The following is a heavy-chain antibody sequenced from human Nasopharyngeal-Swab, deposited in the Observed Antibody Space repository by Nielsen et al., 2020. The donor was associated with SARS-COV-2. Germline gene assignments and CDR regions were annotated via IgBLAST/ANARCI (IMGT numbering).Heavy chain of an antibody. CDR3: ARRGWLQLGAYDAFDI. D-gene: IGHD5-24*01. J-gene: IGHJ3*02. V-gene: IGHV5-51*01. CDR1: GYSFTSYW. CDR2: IYPGDSDT. Sequence: KVSCKGSGYSFTSYWIGWVRQMPGKGLEWMGIIYPGDSDTRCSPSFQGQVTISADKSISTAYLQWSSLKASDTAMYYCARRGWLQLGAYDAFDISGQGTMVTVSS.